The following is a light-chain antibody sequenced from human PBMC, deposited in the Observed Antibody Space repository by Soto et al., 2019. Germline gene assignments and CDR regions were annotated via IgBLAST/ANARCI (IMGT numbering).Light chain of an antibody. CDR3: SSLTTSETWV. V-gene: IGLV2-14*02. J-gene: IGLJ3*02. CDR1: SSDVGSYNR. CDR2: EVS. Sequence: QSALTQPASVSGSPGQSITISCTGGSSDVGSYNRVSWYRQYPGKAPQLMIYEVSYRPSGVSNRFSGSKSGNTASLTIPGLQAEDEADYFCSSLTTSETWVIGGGTKLTVL.